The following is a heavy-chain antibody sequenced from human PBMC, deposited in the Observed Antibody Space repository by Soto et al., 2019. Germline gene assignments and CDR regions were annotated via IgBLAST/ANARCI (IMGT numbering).Heavy chain of an antibody. CDR1: GFTFSSYG. Sequence: GGSLRLSCAASGFTFSSYGMHWVRQAPGKGLEWVAVIWYDGSNKYYADSVKGRFTISRDNSKNTLYLQMNSLRAEDTAVYYCAREYGGNSYFDYWGQGTLVTVSS. D-gene: IGHD2-21*02. J-gene: IGHJ4*02. CDR2: IWYDGSNK. V-gene: IGHV3-33*01. CDR3: AREYGGNSYFDY.